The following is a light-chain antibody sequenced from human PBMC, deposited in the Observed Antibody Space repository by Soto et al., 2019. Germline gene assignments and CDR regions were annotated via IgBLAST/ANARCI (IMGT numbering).Light chain of an antibody. CDR1: QSVLYNSNSKNY. CDR2: WAS. CDR3: QQYYRPPLT. Sequence: DIVMTQSPDSLAVSLGVRATINCKSSQSVLYNSNSKNYLDWYQQKVGQPPKLLIYWASTRESGVPDRFSGSGSGTEFTLTISSLQAEDVAVYYCQQYYRPPLTFGGGTKVDIK. J-gene: IGKJ4*01. V-gene: IGKV4-1*01.